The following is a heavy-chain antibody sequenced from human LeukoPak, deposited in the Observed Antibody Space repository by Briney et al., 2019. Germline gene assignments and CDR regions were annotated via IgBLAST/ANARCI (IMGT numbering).Heavy chain of an antibody. J-gene: IGHJ4*02. V-gene: IGHV2-5*02. CDR3: AHRRSAYDWNHGDFDY. D-gene: IGHD1-14*01. CDR1: GFSLSTTGVG. Sequence: SGPTLVNPTQTLTLTCTFSGFSLSTTGVGVGWIRQPPGKALEWLALIYWDDDKRYSTSLKRRLTIFKDTSYNQVVLVMTDLDSVDTATYYCAHRRSAYDWNHGDFDYWGQGTLVTVSS. CDR2: IYWDDDK.